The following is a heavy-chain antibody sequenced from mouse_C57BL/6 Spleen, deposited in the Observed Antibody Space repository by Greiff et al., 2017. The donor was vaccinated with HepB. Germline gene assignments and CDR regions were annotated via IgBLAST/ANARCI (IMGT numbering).Heavy chain of an antibody. J-gene: IGHJ1*03. CDR1: GYSFTDYE. V-gene: IGHV1-15*01. D-gene: IGHD3-1*01. CDR2: IDPETGGT. Sequence: QVQLQQSGAELVRPGASVTLSCKASGYSFTDYEMHWVKQTPVHGLEWIGAIDPETGGTAYNQKFKGKAILTADKSSSTAYMDLRSLTSEDSAVYYCTREGLRYFDVWGTGTTVTVSS. CDR3: TREGLRYFDV.